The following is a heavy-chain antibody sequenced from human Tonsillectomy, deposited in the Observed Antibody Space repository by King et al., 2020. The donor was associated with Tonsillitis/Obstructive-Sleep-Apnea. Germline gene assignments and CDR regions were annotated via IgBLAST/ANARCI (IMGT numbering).Heavy chain of an antibody. CDR2: LYPGDSVT. J-gene: IGHJ3*02. CDR1: GYTFTTYW. Sequence: DVQLVESGAEVKKPGDSLKISCEGSGYTFTTYWIGWVRQMPGKGLEWMGILYPGDSVTTYSPSFQGQVTISADKSISTAYLQWSSLKASDTAIYYCARRSAGTFDIWGPGTMVTVSS. CDR3: ARRSAGTFDI. D-gene: IGHD6-25*01. V-gene: IGHV5-51*01.